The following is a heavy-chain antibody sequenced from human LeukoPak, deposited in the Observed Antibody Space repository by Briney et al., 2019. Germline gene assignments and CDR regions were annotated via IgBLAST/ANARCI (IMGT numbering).Heavy chain of an antibody. V-gene: IGHV3-23*01. CDR1: GFTFSSYA. J-gene: IGHJ4*02. Sequence: GGSLSLSCAASGFTFSSYAMSWVRQAPGKGRAWVSAISGSGGSTYYADSVKGRFTISRDNSKNTLYLQMNSLRAEATAVYYCAKEYDIVVVPAVAFDYWGQGTLVTVSS. D-gene: IGHD2-2*01. CDR3: AKEYDIVVVPAVAFDY. CDR2: ISGSGGST.